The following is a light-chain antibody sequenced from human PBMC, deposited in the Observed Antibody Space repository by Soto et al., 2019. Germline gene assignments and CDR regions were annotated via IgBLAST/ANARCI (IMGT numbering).Light chain of an antibody. CDR2: DVS. Sequence: QSALTQPASVSGSPGQSITISCTGTSSDVGGYNYVSWYQQYPGKAPKLMIYDVSNRPSGTSNRFSGSKSGNTASLTISGLQAEDEADYYCISYTNRDTWVFGGVTKLT. CDR1: SSDVGGYNY. V-gene: IGLV2-14*01. J-gene: IGLJ3*02. CDR3: ISYTNRDTWV.